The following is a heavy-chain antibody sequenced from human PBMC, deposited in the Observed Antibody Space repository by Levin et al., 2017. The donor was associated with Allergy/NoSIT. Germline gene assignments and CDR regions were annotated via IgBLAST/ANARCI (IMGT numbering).Heavy chain of an antibody. CDR1: GFTFSNYA. D-gene: IGHD3-22*01. Sequence: PGGSLRLSCAASGFTFSNYAMHWVRQAPGKGQEWVALVSYDGRNKFFADSVRGRVTISRDNSKSTMYLQVNSLRVEDTAVYHCARQLYSYSSGWFDLWGQGTLVTVSS. V-gene: IGHV3-30*04. J-gene: IGHJ5*02. CDR2: VSYDGRNK. CDR3: ARQLYSYSSGWFDL.